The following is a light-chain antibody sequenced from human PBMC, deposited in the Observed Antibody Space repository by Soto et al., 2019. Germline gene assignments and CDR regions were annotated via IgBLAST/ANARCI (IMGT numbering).Light chain of an antibody. V-gene: IGKV3-15*01. CDR1: QSVAYTY. CDR2: GAS. J-gene: IGKJ1*01. Sequence: EIVLTQSPGTLSLSPGERATLSCRASQSVAYTYLAWYQQKPGQAPRLLIYGASTRATGIPARFSGSGSGTEFTLTISSLQSEDFAVYYCQQYNNWPRTFGQGTKVDIK. CDR3: QQYNNWPRT.